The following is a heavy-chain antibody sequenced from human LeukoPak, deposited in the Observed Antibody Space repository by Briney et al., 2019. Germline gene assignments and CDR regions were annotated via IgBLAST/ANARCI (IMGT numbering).Heavy chain of an antibody. V-gene: IGHV3-11*04. CDR2: ISSSGSTI. CDR1: GFTFSDYY. J-gene: IGHJ6*03. CDR3: AREGKDIVVVPAASAKYKYYYYMDV. D-gene: IGHD2-2*01. Sequence: GGSLRLSCAASGFTFSDYYMSWIRQAPGKGLEWVSYISSSGSTIYYADSVKGRFTISRDNARNSLYLQMNSLRAGDTAVYYCAREGKDIVVVPAASAKYKYYYYMDVWGKGTTVTISS.